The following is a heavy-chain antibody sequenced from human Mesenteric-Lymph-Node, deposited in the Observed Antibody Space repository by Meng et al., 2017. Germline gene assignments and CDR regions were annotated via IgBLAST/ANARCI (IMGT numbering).Heavy chain of an antibody. CDR3: ARGDSRGVDY. CDR2: IIPILGIA. Sequence: SVKVSCKASGGTFSSYTISWVRQAPGQGLEWMGRIIPILGIANYAQKFQGRFTITADKYTSTAYMELSSLRSEDTAVYYCARGDSRGVDYWGQGTLVTVSS. V-gene: IGHV1-69*02. J-gene: IGHJ4*02. D-gene: IGHD3-22*01. CDR1: GGTFSSYT.